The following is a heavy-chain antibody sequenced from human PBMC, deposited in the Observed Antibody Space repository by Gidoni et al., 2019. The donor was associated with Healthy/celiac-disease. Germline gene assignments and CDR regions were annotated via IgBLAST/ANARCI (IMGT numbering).Heavy chain of an antibody. CDR1: GYSFTSYW. J-gene: IGHJ3*02. CDR2: IYPGDSDT. D-gene: IGHD6-19*01. CDR3: ARLRRGYSSSEDAFDI. Sequence: ESLKISCKGSGYSFTSYWIGWVRQMPGKGLEWMGIIYPGDSDTRYSPSFQGQVTISADKSISTAYLQWSSLKASDTAMYYCARLRRGYSSSEDAFDIWGQGTMVTVSS. V-gene: IGHV5-51*01.